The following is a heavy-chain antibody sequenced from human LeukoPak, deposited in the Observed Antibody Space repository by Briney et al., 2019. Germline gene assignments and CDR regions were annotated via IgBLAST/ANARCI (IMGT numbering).Heavy chain of an antibody. CDR3: ARGGGSSWLSPLDY. V-gene: IGHV4-4*07. Sequence: SETLSLTCTVSGGSISSYYWSWMRQPAGKGLEWIGRIYSSGSTAYNPSLRSRLTVSLDTSKNQFSLKLISVTAADTAVYYCARGGGSSWLSPLDYWGRGALVTVSS. J-gene: IGHJ4*02. CDR1: GGSISSYY. D-gene: IGHD6-13*01. CDR2: IYSSGST.